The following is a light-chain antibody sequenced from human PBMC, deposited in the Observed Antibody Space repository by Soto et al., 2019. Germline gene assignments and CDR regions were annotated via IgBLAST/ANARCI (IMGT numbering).Light chain of an antibody. V-gene: IGLV2-8*01. Sequence: QSVLTQPPSASGSTGQSVTISCTGTSSDVGGYNYVSWYQQHPGKAPKLMLYEVSKRPSGVPDRFSGSKSGNTASLTVSGLQAEDEGDYYCSSYAGSNNLVFGGGTKLTVL. J-gene: IGLJ2*01. CDR2: EVS. CDR3: SSYAGSNNLV. CDR1: SSDVGGYNY.